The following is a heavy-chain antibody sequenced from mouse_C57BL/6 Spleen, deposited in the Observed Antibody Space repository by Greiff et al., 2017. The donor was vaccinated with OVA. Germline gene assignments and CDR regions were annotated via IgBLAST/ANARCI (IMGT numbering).Heavy chain of an antibody. V-gene: IGHV5-6*02. Sequence: EVQLEESGGDLVKPGGSLKLSCAASGFTFSSYGMSWVRPTPDKRLEWVATISSGGSYPYYPDSVKGRFPLSRDNAKNTLYLQMSSLNSEDTAMYYCARRGSNYGFAYWGQGTLVTGSA. J-gene: IGHJ3*01. CDR3: ARRGSNYGFAY. D-gene: IGHD2-5*01. CDR1: GFTFSSYG. CDR2: ISSGGSYP.